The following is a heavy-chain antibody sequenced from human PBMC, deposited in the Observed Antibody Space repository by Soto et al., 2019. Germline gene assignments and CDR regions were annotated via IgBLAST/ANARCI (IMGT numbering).Heavy chain of an antibody. V-gene: IGHV1-2*02. D-gene: IGHD3-22*01. Sequence: QVQLVQSGAEVKKPGASVKVSCKASGSTFTGYYMHWVRQPPGRGLECMEWINPNSGGTNYEKKFQGRVTMTRGTSISTAYMELSSLRSEDTALYYCALFEVVVFITTRASDYWGQGTLVTVSS. CDR3: ALFEVVVFITTRASDY. J-gene: IGHJ4*02. CDR2: INPNSGGT. CDR1: GSTFTGYY.